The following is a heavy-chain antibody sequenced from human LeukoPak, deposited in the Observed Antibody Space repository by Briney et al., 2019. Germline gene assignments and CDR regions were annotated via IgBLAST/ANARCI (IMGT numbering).Heavy chain of an antibody. V-gene: IGHV4-59*01. Sequence: SETLSLTCTVSGGSISSYYWSWIRQPPGKGLEWIGYIYYSGSTNYNPSLKSRVTISVDTSKNQFSLKLSSVTAADTAVYYCATRSWGPDAFDIWGQGTMVTVSS. CDR3: ATRSWGPDAFDI. CDR2: IYYSGST. J-gene: IGHJ3*02. D-gene: IGHD7-27*01. CDR1: GGSISSYY.